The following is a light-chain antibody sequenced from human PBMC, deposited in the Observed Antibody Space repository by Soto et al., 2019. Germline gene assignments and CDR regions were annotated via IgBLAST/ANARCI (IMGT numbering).Light chain of an antibody. CDR3: QQSYVTPFT. J-gene: IGKJ2*01. CDR1: QSISSY. V-gene: IGKV1-39*01. CDR2: EAS. Sequence: DIQMTQSPYPLSASVGDRVTIACRASQSISSYLNWYQQKPGKAPKLLIYEASTLQTGVPSRFSGSGSGTDFTLTISSLQPEDFATYYCQQSYVTPFTFGQGTKLEIK.